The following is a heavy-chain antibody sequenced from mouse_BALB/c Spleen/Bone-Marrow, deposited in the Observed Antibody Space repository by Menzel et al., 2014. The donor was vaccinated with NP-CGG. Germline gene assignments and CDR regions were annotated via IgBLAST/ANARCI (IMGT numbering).Heavy chain of an antibody. CDR3: GRYGDYRYSWFSY. CDR1: GFSFIDYY. V-gene: IGHV5-4*02. D-gene: IGHD2-14*01. CDR2: ISDGGGHT. J-gene: IGHJ3*01. Sequence: EVKLLESGGRLVKPGGSLKLFCVASGFSFIDYYMYWVRQTPEKRLEWVATISDGGGHTYYLDSVKGRFSISRDNAKNNLYLQMSSLKSEDAAMYHCGRYGDYRYSWFSYWGQGTPVTVSA.